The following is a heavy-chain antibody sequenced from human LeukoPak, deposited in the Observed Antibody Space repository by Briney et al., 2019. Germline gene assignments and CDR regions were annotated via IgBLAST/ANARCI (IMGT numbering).Heavy chain of an antibody. V-gene: IGHV3-7*01. J-gene: IGHJ4*02. CDR2: IKQDGSEK. Sequence: GGSLRLSCAASGFTFSSYWMSWVRQAPGKGLEWVANIKQDGSEKYYVDSVKGRFTISRDNAKNSLYLQMNSLRAEDTAVYYCARGVSYYDFWSGYYPGDYWGQGTLVTVPS. D-gene: IGHD3-3*01. CDR1: GFTFSSYW. CDR3: ARGVSYYDFWSGYYPGDY.